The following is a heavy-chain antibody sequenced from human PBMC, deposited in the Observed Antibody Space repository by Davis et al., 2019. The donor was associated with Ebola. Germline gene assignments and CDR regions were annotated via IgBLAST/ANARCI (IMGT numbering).Heavy chain of an antibody. J-gene: IGHJ4*02. V-gene: IGHV5-51*01. CDR3: ARGTSLARNFDN. Sequence: GESLKISCKASGYDFSNFWIAWVRQMPGKGLEWMGIIYPGDSDTRYSPSFQGQVTISADKSIATAYLQWSSLKASDTAMYYCARGTSLARNFDNWGQGTLVTVSS. D-gene: IGHD3-3*02. CDR2: IYPGDSDT. CDR1: GYDFSNFW.